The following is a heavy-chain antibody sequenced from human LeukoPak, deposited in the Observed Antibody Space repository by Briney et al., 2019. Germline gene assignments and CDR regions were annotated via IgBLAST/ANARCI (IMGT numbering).Heavy chain of an antibody. J-gene: IGHJ4*02. Sequence: PGGSLRLSCAASGFTFSSYAMSWVRQAPGKGLEWVSAISPSGGSTYYADSVKGRFTISRDNSKNTLYLQMNSLRAEDTAVYYSAKDPGGYSYLYHFDYWGQGTLVTVPS. V-gene: IGHV3-23*01. CDR2: ISPSGGST. CDR3: AKDPGGYSYLYHFDY. D-gene: IGHD5-18*01. CDR1: GFTFSSYA.